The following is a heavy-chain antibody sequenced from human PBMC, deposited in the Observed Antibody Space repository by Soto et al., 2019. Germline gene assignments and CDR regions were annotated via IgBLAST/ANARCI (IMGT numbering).Heavy chain of an antibody. CDR2: ISYDGSNK. J-gene: IGHJ4*02. CDR1: GFTFSSYG. V-gene: IGHV3-30*18. Sequence: QVQLVESGGGVVQPGRSLRLSCAASGFTFSSYGMHWVRQAPGKGLEWVAVISYDGSNKYYADSVKGRFTISRDNSKNTLYLQMNSLRAEDTAVYYCAKDPRRGYSGYAFDYWGQGTLVTVSS. D-gene: IGHD5-12*01. CDR3: AKDPRRGYSGYAFDY.